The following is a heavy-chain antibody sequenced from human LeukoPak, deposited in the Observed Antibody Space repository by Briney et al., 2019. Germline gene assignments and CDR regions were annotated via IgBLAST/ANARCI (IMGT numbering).Heavy chain of an antibody. CDR2: ISSSSSYI. CDR1: GFTFSSYS. J-gene: IGHJ4*02. D-gene: IGHD3-22*01. Sequence: PGGSLRLSCAASGFTFSSYSMNWVRQAPGKGLEWVSSISSSSSYIYYADSVKGRFTISRDNAKNSLYLQMSSLRAEDTAVYYCARDPPDRYYYDSSGYLPHDYWGQGTLVTVSS. CDR3: ARDPPDRYYYDSSGYLPHDY. V-gene: IGHV3-21*01.